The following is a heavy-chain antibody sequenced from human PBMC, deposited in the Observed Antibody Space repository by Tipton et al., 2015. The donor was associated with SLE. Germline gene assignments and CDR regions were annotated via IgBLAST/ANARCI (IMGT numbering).Heavy chain of an antibody. CDR3: ARQQYGRSSINWFDS. Sequence: GSLRLSCTASGGSISSNTYYWAWIRQPPGKGLEWIGSIHYSGSTYDNLSLKSQVTISVDTSKNPLSLYLTSVTAADTAVYYCARQQYGRSSINWFDSCGQRTLVTVSS. J-gene: IGHJ5*01. CDR2: IHYSGST. V-gene: IGHV4-39*07. D-gene: IGHD6-6*01. CDR1: GGSISSNTYY.